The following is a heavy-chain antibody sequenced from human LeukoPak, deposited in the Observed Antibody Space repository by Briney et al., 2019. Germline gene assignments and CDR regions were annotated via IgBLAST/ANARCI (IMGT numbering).Heavy chain of an antibody. CDR3: ARVPNSGWYYFDY. D-gene: IGHD6-19*01. Sequence: PSETLSLTCTVSSGSISRYYWSWIRQPPGKGLEWIGYIYYSGSTNYNPSLKSRATISIDTSKNQFSLKLSSVTAADTAVYYCARVPNSGWYYFDYWGQGTLVTVSS. V-gene: IGHV4-59*01. J-gene: IGHJ4*02. CDR2: IYYSGST. CDR1: SGSISRYY.